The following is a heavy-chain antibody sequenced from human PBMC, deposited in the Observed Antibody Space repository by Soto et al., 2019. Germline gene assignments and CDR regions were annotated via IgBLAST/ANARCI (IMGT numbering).Heavy chain of an antibody. CDR2: VIPIFGTA. D-gene: IGHD2-15*01. CDR1: GGTFSSYA. Sequence: QVQLVQSGAEVQKPGSSVKVSCKAPGGTFSSYAISWVRQAPGQGLEWMGGVIPIFGTAKYAQKFQGRVTITADESTSTGYMELRSQRSEDTAVYYCARSQGGSSSLDIYYYYYYGMDVWGQGTTVTVSS. J-gene: IGHJ6*02. V-gene: IGHV1-69*01. CDR3: ARSQGGSSSLDIYYYYYYGMDV.